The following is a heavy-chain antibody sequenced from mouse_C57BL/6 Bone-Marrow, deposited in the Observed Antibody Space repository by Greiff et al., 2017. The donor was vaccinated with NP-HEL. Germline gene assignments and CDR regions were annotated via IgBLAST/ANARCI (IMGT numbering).Heavy chain of an antibody. D-gene: IGHD1-1*01. CDR3: AREGSYYYGSSYSFAY. CDR2: ISYDGSN. Sequence: EVQLQQSGPGLVKPSQSLSLTCSVTGYSITSGYYWKWIRQFPENKLEWMGYISYDGSNNYNPSLKNRISITRDTSKNQFFLKLNSVTTEDTATYYCAREGSYYYGSSYSFAYWGQGTLVTVSS. J-gene: IGHJ3*01. CDR1: GYSITSGYY. V-gene: IGHV3-6*01.